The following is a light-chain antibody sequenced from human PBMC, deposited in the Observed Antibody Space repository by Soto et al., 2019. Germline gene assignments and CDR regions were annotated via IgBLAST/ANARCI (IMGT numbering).Light chain of an antibody. V-gene: IGLV2-18*02. J-gene: IGLJ1*01. Sequence: QSAVTHPPSVSGSPGQSVAISCTGTSSDVGGSNGVSWYQQPPGTAPKLIIYDASNRPSGVPDRFSGSKSGNTASLIISGLQAEDEGDYYCSSYTSSSTYVFGTGTKVTVL. CDR1: SSDVGGSNG. CDR3: SSYTSSSTYV. CDR2: DAS.